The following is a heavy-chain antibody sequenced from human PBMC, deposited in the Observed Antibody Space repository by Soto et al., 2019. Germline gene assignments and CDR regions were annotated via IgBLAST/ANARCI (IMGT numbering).Heavy chain of an antibody. CDR2: INPNSGGT. CDR3: TRSPVRPSGGLIGPFDY. J-gene: IGHJ4*02. V-gene: IGHV1-2*04. Sequence: ASVKVSCKASGYIFTGYYMHWVRQAPGQGLEWMGWINPNSGGTNYAQKFQGWVTMTRDTSMSTAYLELSSLTSEDTALYYCTRSPVRPSGGLIGPFDYWGQGTLVTVSS. CDR1: GYIFTGYY. D-gene: IGHD3-16*02.